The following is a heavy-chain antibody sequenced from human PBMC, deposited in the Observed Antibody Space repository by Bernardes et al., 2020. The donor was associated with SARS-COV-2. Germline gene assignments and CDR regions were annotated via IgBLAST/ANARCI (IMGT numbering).Heavy chain of an antibody. CDR3: AESSCGIDCDIGGLRSWDYGMDV. Sequence: LSITCTFPGAPLSSSNYYWCWIRQPPGKGLAWIGSIYSSGRSYYNPSLLSRVIVSVDPSRNQSSLRLSFVTAADTAVYHCAESSCGIDCDIGGLRSWDYGMDVWGQGTTVTVSS. J-gene: IGHJ6*02. CDR2: IYSSGRS. CDR1: GAPLSSSNYY. D-gene: IGHD2-21*02. V-gene: IGHV4-39*01.